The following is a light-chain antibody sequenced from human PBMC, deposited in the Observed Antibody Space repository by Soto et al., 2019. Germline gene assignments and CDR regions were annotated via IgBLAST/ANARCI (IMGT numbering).Light chain of an antibody. J-gene: IGLJ2*01. V-gene: IGLV2-14*01. Sequence: QSALTQPASVSGSPGQSITNSCTGTTTDIRRYNYVSWYQHHPDKAPKLILYEVSNRPSGVSDRFSGSKSGTTASLTISGLQPEDEASYYCSSYTSSGTLVFGGGTKLTVL. CDR3: SSYTSSGTLV. CDR1: TTDIRRYNY. CDR2: EVS.